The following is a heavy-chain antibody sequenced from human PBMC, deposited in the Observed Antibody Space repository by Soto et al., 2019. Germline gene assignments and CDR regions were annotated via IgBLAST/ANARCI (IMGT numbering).Heavy chain of an antibody. V-gene: IGHV4-4*07. CDR3: VRDGTKTLRDWFDP. D-gene: IGHD1-1*01. J-gene: IGHJ5*02. Sequence: SETLSLTYTFSGASISCFYWSWIRKSAGKGLEWIGRIYATGTTDYNPSLKSRVMMSVDTSKKQFSLKLRSVTAADTAVYYCVRDGTKTLRDWFDPWGQGISVTVSS. CDR2: IYATGTT. CDR1: GASISCFY.